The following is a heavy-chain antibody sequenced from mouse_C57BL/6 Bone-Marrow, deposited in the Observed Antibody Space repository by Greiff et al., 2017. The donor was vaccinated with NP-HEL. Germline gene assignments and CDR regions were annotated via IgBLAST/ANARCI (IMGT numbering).Heavy chain of an antibody. J-gene: IGHJ2*01. CDR2: IDPNSGGT. V-gene: IGHV1-72*01. D-gene: IGHD1-1*01. Sequence: VQLQQPGAELVKPGASVKLSCKASGYTFTSYWMHWVKQRPGLGLEWIGRIDPNSGGTKYNEKFKSKATLTVDKPSSTAYMQLSSLTSEDSAVYYGAREIYYYGSSYSDYWGQGTTLTVSS. CDR3: AREIYYYGSSYSDY. CDR1: GYTFTSYW.